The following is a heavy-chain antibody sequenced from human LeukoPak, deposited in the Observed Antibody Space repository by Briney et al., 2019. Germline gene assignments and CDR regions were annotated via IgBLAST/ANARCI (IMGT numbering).Heavy chain of an antibody. CDR1: GYSISSDYY. V-gene: IGHV4-38-2*02. Sequence: SETLSLTCTVSGYSISSDYYWGWIRPPPGKGLGWVWSIYHSGGPHYNPSLKSRVTISGDTAKNQLSPKPDSVTADDTAGYYCSRHPNATTVTTGRSYFDYWGQGTLVTVSS. J-gene: IGHJ4*02. CDR2: IYHSGGP. CDR3: SRHPNATTVTTGRSYFDY. D-gene: IGHD4-17*01.